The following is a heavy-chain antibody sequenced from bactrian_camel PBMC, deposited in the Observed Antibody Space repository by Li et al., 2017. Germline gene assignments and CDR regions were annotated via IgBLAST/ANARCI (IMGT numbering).Heavy chain of an antibody. V-gene: IGHV3S40*01. D-gene: IGHD1*01. CDR2: ITPASDYN. CDR1: QSSYRSC. Sequence: QLVESGGGSVQAGGSLTLSCSASQSSYRSCMGWVRQAPGKGLEWVSTITPASDYNGYADSVKGRFTISRENGKSTVFLQMNSLKPEDTAMYYCVRSLADLPIWGQGTQVTVS. CDR3: VRSLADLPI. J-gene: IGHJ4*01.